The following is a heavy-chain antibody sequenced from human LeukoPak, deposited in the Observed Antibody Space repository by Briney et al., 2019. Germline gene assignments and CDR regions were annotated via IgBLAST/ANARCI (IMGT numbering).Heavy chain of an antibody. CDR1: GGSISSGGYY. Sequence: PSQTLSLTCTVSGGSISSGGYYWSWIRQHPGKGLEWIGYIYYSGSTYYNPSLKSRVTISVDTSKNQFSLKLSSVTAADTAVYYCARHHRNQDYYFDYWGQGTLVTVSS. CDR2: IYYSGST. J-gene: IGHJ4*02. CDR3: ARHHRNQDYYFDY. V-gene: IGHV4-31*03.